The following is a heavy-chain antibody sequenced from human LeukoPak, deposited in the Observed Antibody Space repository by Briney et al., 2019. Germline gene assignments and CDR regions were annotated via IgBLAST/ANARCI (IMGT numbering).Heavy chain of an antibody. CDR2: ISGSGGST. J-gene: IGHJ3*02. CDR1: GFTFSRNG. Sequence: GGSLRLSCAASGFTFSRNGMTGVRQAPGKGLEWVSAISGSGGSTYYADSVKGRFTISRDNSKNTLYLQMNSLRAEDTAVYYCAKDLALVWELLTPDAFDIWGQGTMVTVSS. V-gene: IGHV3-23*01. CDR3: AKDLALVWELLTPDAFDI. D-gene: IGHD1-26*01.